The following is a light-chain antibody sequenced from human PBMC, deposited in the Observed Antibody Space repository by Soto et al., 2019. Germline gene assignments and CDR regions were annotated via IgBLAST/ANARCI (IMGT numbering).Light chain of an antibody. CDR1: QSVSDSY. CDR3: QQYGTSPLIT. J-gene: IGKJ5*01. Sequence: EIVLTQSPGTLSLSPGEGATLSCRASQSVSDSYLAWYQQKRSQAPRLLIYGASSRATGIPDRISGSGSGTDFTLTISRLEPEDFAVYYCQQYGTSPLITFGQGTRLEIK. CDR2: GAS. V-gene: IGKV3-20*01.